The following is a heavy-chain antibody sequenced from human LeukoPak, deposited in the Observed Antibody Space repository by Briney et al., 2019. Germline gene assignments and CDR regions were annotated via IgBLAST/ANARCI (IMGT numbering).Heavy chain of an antibody. CDR3: AKDIRAFSGSSPIDY. J-gene: IGHJ4*02. V-gene: IGHV3-23*01. CDR2: ISGSGGST. Sequence: GSLRLSCAASGFTFSSYAMSWVRQAPGKGLEWVSAISGSGGSTYYADSVKGRFTISRDNSKNTLYLQMNSLRAEDTAVYYCAKDIRAFSGSSPIDYWGQGTLVTVSS. CDR1: GFTFSSYA. D-gene: IGHD6-13*01.